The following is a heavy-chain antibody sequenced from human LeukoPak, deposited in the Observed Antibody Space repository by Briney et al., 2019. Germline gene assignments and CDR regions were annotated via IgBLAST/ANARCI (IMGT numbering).Heavy chain of an antibody. CDR1: GYSISSGYY. D-gene: IGHD3-22*01. V-gene: IGHV4-38-2*02. CDR3: ARGADYYDSSGYYRFDP. J-gene: IGHJ5*02. Sequence: PSETLSLTCTVSGYSISSGYYWGWIRQPPGKGLGWIGSIYHSGSTYYNPSLKSRVTISVDTSKNQFSLKLSSVTAADTAVYYCARGADYYDSSGYYRFDPWGQGTLVTVSS. CDR2: IYHSGST.